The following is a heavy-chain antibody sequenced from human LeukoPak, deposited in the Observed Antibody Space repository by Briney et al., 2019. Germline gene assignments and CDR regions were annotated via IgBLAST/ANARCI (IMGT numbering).Heavy chain of an antibody. CDR3: ARDRCSSTSCYSGWFDP. Sequence: SETLSLTCTVSGGSISSGGYYWSWIRQHPGKGLEWIGYIYYSGSTYYNPSLKSRVTISVDTSKNQFSLKLSPVTAADTAVYYCARDRCSSTSCYSGWFDPWGQGTLVTVSS. CDR2: IYYSGST. V-gene: IGHV4-31*03. CDR1: GGSISSGGYY. J-gene: IGHJ5*02. D-gene: IGHD2-2*02.